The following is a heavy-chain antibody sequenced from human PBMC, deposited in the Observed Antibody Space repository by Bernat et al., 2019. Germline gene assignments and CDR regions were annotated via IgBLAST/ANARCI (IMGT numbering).Heavy chain of an antibody. D-gene: IGHD1-26*01. Sequence: VQLVESGGGLVQPGGSLKLSCAASGFTVSGSAMHWVRQASGRGLEWVGRIRNKTNNYATSYGASVKGRSTIPRDDSKNTAYLQMNSLKTEDTAVYYCITTKAYYMAVWGKGTTVTVSS. CDR3: ITTKAYYMAV. CDR1: GFTVSGSA. V-gene: IGHV3-73*02. CDR2: IRNKTNNYAT. J-gene: IGHJ6*03.